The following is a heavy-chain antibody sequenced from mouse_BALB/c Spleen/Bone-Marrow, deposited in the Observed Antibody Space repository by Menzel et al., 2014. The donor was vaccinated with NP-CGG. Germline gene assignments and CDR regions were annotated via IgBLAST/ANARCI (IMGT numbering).Heavy chain of an antibody. CDR1: GYTFTSYW. CDR2: INPSNGRT. CDR3: ARGGRYDERTWFAY. J-gene: IGHJ3*01. Sequence: QVQLQQSGAELVKPGASVKLSCKASGYTFTSYWMHWVKQRPGQGLEWIGEINPSNGRTNYNEKFKSKATLTVDKSFSTAYMQLSSLTSEDSAVYYCARGGRYDERTWFAYWGQGTLVTVSA. D-gene: IGHD2-14*01. V-gene: IGHV1S81*02.